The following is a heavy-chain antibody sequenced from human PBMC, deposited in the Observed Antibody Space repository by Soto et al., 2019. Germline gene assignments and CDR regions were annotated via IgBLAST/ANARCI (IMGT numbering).Heavy chain of an antibody. D-gene: IGHD4-4*01. V-gene: IGHV3-21*01. Sequence: GGSLRLSCAASGFTFSSYSMNWVRQAPGKGLEWVSSISSSSSYIYYADSVKGRFTISRDNAKNSLYLQMNSLRAEDTAVYYCARDSLTTVTDSYYYYGMDVWGQGTTVTVSS. CDR3: ARDSLTTVTDSYYYYGMDV. CDR2: ISSSSSYI. J-gene: IGHJ6*02. CDR1: GFTFSSYS.